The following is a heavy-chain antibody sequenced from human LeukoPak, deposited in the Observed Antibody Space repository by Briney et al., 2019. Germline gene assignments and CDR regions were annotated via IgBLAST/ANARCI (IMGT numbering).Heavy chain of an antibody. CDR3: VRGGPNWPSEPFDI. J-gene: IGHJ3*02. Sequence: PGRSLRLSCTASGFAFSAYGMDWVRQAPGKGLEWVAVTWHDGTNKYYAGSVKGRFTISRDNSKNTLYLQMDSLRAEDTAVYYCVRGGPNWPSEPFDIWGQGTMVTVSS. D-gene: IGHD1-1*01. CDR1: GFAFSAYG. V-gene: IGHV3-33*01. CDR2: TWHDGTNK.